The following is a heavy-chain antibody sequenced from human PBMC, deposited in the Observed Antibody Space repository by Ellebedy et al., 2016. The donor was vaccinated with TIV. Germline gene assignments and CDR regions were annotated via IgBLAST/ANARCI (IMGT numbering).Heavy chain of an antibody. V-gene: IGHV3-30-3*01. J-gene: IGHJ4*02. D-gene: IGHD2-2*01. Sequence: GESLKISCAASGFTFTSYAMHWVRQAPGKGLEWVAVISYDGSNKYYADSVKGRFTISRDNSKNTLYLQRNSLRAEDTAVYYCARVPTSTDSYWGQGTLVTVSS. CDR3: ARVPTSTDSY. CDR1: GFTFTSYA. CDR2: ISYDGSNK.